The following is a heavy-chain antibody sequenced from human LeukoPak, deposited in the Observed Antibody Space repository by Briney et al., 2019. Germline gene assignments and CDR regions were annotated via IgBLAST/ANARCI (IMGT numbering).Heavy chain of an antibody. CDR1: GYSISSGYY. V-gene: IGHV4-30-4*08. CDR3: AREGTARPLDY. CDR2: IDYSGST. D-gene: IGHD6-6*01. J-gene: IGHJ4*02. Sequence: KPSETLSLTFTVSGYSISSGYYWGWIRQLPGKGLEWIGYIDYSGSTYYNPSLKSRVTISVDTSKNQFSLKLSSVTAADTAVYYCAREGTARPLDYWGQGTLVTVSS.